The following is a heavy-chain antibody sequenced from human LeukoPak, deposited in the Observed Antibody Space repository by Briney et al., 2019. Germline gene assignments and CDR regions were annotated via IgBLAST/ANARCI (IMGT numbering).Heavy chain of an antibody. V-gene: IGHV3-23*01. Sequence: GGSLRLSCAASGFTFSSYAMSWVRRAPGKGLEWVSAISGSGGSTYYADSVKGRFTISRDNSMNTLFLQMNSLRAEDSAVYYCAKRYCSGATCYPRFFDYWGQGTLVTVSS. CDR2: ISGSGGST. J-gene: IGHJ4*02. D-gene: IGHD2-15*01. CDR1: GFTFSSYA. CDR3: AKRYCSGATCYPRFFDY.